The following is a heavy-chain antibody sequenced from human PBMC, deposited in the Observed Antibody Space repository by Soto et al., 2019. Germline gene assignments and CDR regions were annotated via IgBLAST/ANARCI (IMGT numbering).Heavy chain of an antibody. Sequence: PWVSLRLSFSASGFNFEDYTVHWFRQASRQGLESCSRLSWYGYFTYSSDSVRGRFTISRDNSINSLYLQMNSLRIEDTAIYSCVNVLPTGTYAQPSFDHWGQGTMLTVSS. CDR3: VNVLPTGTYAQPSFDH. CDR2: LSWYGYFT. CDR1: GFNFEDYT. D-gene: IGHD1-7*01. J-gene: IGHJ4*02. V-gene: IGHV3-43*01.